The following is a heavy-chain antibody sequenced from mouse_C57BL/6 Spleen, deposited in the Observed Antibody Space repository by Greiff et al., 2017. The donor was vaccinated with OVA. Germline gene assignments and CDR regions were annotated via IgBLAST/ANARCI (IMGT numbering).Heavy chain of an antibody. CDR2: IYPGDGDT. V-gene: IGHV1-82*01. CDR1: GYAFSSSW. D-gene: IGHD1-3*01. CDR3: ARGMGLKDYYAMDY. J-gene: IGHJ4*01. Sequence: VQVVESGPELVKPGASVKISCKASGYAFSSSWMNWVKQRPGKGLEWIGRIYPGDGDTNYNGKFKGKATLTADKSSSTAYMQLSSLTSEDSAVYFCARGMGLKDYYAMDYWGQGTSVTVSS.